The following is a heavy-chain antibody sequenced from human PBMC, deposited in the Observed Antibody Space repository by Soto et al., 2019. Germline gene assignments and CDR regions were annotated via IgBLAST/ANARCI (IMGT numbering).Heavy chain of an antibody. D-gene: IGHD2-15*01. CDR3: VRCLRYSPMDV. J-gene: IGHJ6*02. V-gene: IGHV4-34*01. Sequence: QVQLQQWGAGLLKPSETLSLTCAVSGGSFSAYYWTWIRQPPGKGLEWIGEIDHSGSTNYNPSLEGRSTLSIDTAKNRASLNVTSGPGAITPVYDCVRCLRYSPMDVWGQGNTGT. CDR2: IDHSGST. CDR1: GGSFSAYY.